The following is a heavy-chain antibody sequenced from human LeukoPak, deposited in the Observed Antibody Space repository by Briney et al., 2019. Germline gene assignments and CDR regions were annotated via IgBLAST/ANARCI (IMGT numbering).Heavy chain of an antibody. Sequence: SETLSLTCTVSGGSISSGDYYWSWIRQPPGKGLEWIGYIYYSGGTYYNPSLKSRVTISVDTSKNQFSLKLSSVTAADTAVYYCAREHSSGYYYRGGDVWGQGTTVTVSS. D-gene: IGHD3-22*01. CDR2: IYYSGGT. J-gene: IGHJ6*02. CDR3: AREHSSGYYYRGGDV. CDR1: GGSISSGDYY. V-gene: IGHV4-30-4*01.